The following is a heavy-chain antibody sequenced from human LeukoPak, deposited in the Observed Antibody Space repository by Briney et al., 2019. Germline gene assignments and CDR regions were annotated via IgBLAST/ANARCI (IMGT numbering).Heavy chain of an antibody. CDR2: VDPEDGET. Sequence: ASVKISCKVSGYTFTDYYMHWVQQAPGKGLEWMGLVDPEDGETIYAEKFQGRVTITADTSTDTAYMDLSSLRSEDTAVYYCATSYTTWNDYWGQGTLVTVSS. CDR1: GYTFTDYY. J-gene: IGHJ4*02. D-gene: IGHD3-16*01. CDR3: ATSYTTWNDY. V-gene: IGHV1-69-2*01.